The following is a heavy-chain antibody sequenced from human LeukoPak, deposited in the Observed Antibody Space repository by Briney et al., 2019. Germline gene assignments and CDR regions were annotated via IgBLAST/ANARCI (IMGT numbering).Heavy chain of an antibody. D-gene: IGHD6-19*01. CDR3: ARDSSGSLDN. V-gene: IGHV3-7*04. CDR1: GFTFSSYW. J-gene: IGHJ4*02. Sequence: GGSLRLSCAASGFTFSSYWMAWVRQAPGKGPEWVANIKEDASEKYYVDSVKGRFTISRDNAKNPLYLQLNSLRAEDTAVYHCARDSSGSLDNWGQGTLVTVSS. CDR2: IKEDASEK.